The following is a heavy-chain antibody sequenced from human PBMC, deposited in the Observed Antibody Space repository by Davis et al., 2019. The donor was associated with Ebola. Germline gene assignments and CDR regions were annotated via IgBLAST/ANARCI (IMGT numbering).Heavy chain of an antibody. J-gene: IGHJ4*02. CDR3: ARRVGARSGFDS. Sequence: ASVKVSCKASGYTFTSYDINWVRQATGQGLEWMGWMNPNSGNTGYAQKFQDRVTMTRNISIGTAYMELNSLRSEDTAVYFCARRVGARSGFDSWGLGSLVTVSS. D-gene: IGHD1-26*01. CDR2: MNPNSGNT. V-gene: IGHV1-8*01. CDR1: GYTFTSYD.